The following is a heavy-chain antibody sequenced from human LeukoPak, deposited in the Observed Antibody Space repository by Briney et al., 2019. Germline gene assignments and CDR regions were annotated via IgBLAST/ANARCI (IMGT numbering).Heavy chain of an antibody. CDR2: MNPNSGNT. D-gene: IGHD2-15*01. J-gene: IGHJ4*02. CDR1: GYTFTSYD. Sequence: ASVKVSRKASGYTFTSYDINWVRQATGQGLEWMGWMNPNSGNTGYAQKFQGRVTMTRNTSISTAYMELSSLRSEDTAVYYCARAGGYCGRISCPYYFDYWGQGSLVAVSS. CDR3: ARAGGYCGRISCPYYFDY. V-gene: IGHV1-8*01.